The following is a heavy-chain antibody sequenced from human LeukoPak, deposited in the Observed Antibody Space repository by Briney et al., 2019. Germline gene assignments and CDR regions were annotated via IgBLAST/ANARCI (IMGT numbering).Heavy chain of an antibody. CDR3: ARDRGGLAYYYDSSGPAWYFDL. D-gene: IGHD3-22*01. V-gene: IGHV4-31*03. Sequence: SQTLSLTCTVSGGSISSGGYYWSWIRQHPGKGLEWIGYIYHSGSTYYNPSLKSRVTISVDTSKNQFSLKLSSVTAADTAVYYCARDRGGLAYYYDSSGPAWYFDLWGRGTLVTISS. CDR1: GGSISSGGYY. CDR2: IYHSGST. J-gene: IGHJ2*01.